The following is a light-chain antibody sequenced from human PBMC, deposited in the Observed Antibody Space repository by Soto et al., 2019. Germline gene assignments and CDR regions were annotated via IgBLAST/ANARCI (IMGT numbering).Light chain of an antibody. CDR1: QSVSTN. V-gene: IGKV3-15*01. J-gene: IGKJ2*01. Sequence: EIVMTQSTATLSVSPGDRATLSCRASQSVSTNLAWYQQKPGQAPRLLIYGASTRATGIPARFSGGGSGTEFTLTISSLQSEDFAVYYCQHYNNWLYTFGQGTKLEIK. CDR2: GAS. CDR3: QHYNNWLYT.